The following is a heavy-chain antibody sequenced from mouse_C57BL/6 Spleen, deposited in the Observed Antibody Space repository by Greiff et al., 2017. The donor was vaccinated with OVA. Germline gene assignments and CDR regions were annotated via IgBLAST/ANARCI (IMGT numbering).Heavy chain of an antibody. Sequence: EVNVVESGGGLVKPGGSLKLSCAASGFTFSSYALSWVRQTPEKRLEWVATISDGGSYTDYPDNVKGRFTISRDNAKNNLYLQMSHLKSEDTAMYYCARAYGSRYYAMDYWGQGTSVTVSS. J-gene: IGHJ4*01. CDR2: ISDGGSYT. V-gene: IGHV5-4*03. CDR1: GFTFSSYA. D-gene: IGHD1-1*01. CDR3: ARAYGSRYYAMDY.